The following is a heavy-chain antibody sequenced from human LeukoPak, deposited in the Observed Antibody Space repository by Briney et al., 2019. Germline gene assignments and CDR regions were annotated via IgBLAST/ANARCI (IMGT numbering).Heavy chain of an antibody. Sequence: GGSLRLSCAASGFTLSIYWMTWVRQAPGKGLEWVASIKQDGSEKYYVDSVKGRFTISRDNAENSLYLQMNSLRAEDTAVYYCARGVFSFDYWGQGTLVTVSS. CDR2: IKQDGSEK. D-gene: IGHD6-13*01. J-gene: IGHJ4*02. CDR1: GFTLSIYW. CDR3: ARGVFSFDY. V-gene: IGHV3-7*01.